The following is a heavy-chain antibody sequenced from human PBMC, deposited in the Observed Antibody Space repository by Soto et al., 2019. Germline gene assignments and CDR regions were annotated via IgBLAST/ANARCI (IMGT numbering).Heavy chain of an antibody. Sequence: PSETLSLTCAVSGGSISNSDYYWGWIRQPPGKGLEWIGSMHYSGSAYYNPSLKSRVTISVDTSTNHFSLNLNSVTAADTAVYFCARQYYFDRRGSNPSNYWFDSWGQGTQVTVSS. CDR3: ARQYYFDRRGSNPSNYWFDS. CDR1: GGSISNSDYY. CDR2: MHYSGSA. J-gene: IGHJ5*01. V-gene: IGHV4-39*01. D-gene: IGHD3-22*01.